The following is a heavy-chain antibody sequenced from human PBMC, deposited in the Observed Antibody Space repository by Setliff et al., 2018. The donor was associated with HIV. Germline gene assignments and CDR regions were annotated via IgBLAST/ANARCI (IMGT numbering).Heavy chain of an antibody. J-gene: IGHJ1*01. D-gene: IGHD3-22*01. V-gene: IGHV1-69*05. CDR2: SIPLFGTT. Sequence: GASVKVSCKASGDTFNNCAVTWVRQAPGQGLEWMGGSIPLFGTTNYAQKFQGRVTLTTDELMKTAYMELSSLRSGDTAVYYCARDSPAYYYDSSGYPTHDEYFQHWGQGTPVTVSS. CDR1: GDTFNNCA. CDR3: ARDSPAYYYDSSGYPTHDEYFQH.